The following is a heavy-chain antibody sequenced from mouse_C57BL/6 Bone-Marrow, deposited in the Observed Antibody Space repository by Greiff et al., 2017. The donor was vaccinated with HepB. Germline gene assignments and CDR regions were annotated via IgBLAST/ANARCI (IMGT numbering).Heavy chain of an antibody. CDR3: ARWDSKGGYYAMDY. CDR2: IYPGSGNT. V-gene: IGHV1-76*01. Sequence: QVQLQQSGAELVRPGASVKLSCKASGYTFTDYYINWVKQRPGQGLEWIARIYPGSGNTYYNEKFKGKATLTAEKSSSTAYMQLSSLTSEDSAVYFCARWDSKGGYYAMDYWGQGTSVTVSS. J-gene: IGHJ4*01. CDR1: GYTFTDYY. D-gene: IGHD2-5*01.